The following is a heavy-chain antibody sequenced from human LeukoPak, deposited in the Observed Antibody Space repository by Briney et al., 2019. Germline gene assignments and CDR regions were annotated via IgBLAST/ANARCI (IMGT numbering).Heavy chain of an antibody. CDR2: IYYSGST. V-gene: IGHV4-30-4*01. Sequence: PSETLSLTCTVSGGSISSVDYYWSWIRQPPGKGLEWIGYIYYSGSTYYNPSLKSRVTISVDTSKNQFSLKLSSVTAADTAVYYCAREVGAAAGTRDYFDYWGQGALVTVSS. CDR1: GGSISSVDYY. CDR3: AREVGAAAGTRDYFDY. D-gene: IGHD6-13*01. J-gene: IGHJ4*02.